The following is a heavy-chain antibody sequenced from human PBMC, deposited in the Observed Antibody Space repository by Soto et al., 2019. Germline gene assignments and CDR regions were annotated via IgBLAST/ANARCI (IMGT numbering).Heavy chain of an antibody. Sequence: AGGSLRLSCAASGFTFSSYWMSWVRQAPGKGLEWVANIRQDGSEKYYVDSVKGRFTISRDNAKNSLYLQMNSLRAEDTAVYYCARDWGIAAAGTWGYYGMDVWGQGTTVTVSS. V-gene: IGHV3-7*01. CDR1: GFTFSSYW. CDR2: IRQDGSEK. J-gene: IGHJ6*02. CDR3: ARDWGIAAAGTWGYYGMDV. D-gene: IGHD6-13*01.